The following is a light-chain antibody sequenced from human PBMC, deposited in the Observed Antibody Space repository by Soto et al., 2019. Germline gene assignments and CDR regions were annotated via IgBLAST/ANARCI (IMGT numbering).Light chain of an antibody. Sequence: EIQITQAPSYLFESVVDTVRLTLRASQSISTYLHWYQQKPGKAPNLLIYAASTLQSGVPSRFSGSGSGTDFTLTISSLQPEDFATYFCQNGYSTPLTCGRGHTVAIK. CDR1: QSISTY. V-gene: IGKV1-39*01. J-gene: IGKJ4*01. CDR2: AAS. CDR3: QNGYSTPLT.